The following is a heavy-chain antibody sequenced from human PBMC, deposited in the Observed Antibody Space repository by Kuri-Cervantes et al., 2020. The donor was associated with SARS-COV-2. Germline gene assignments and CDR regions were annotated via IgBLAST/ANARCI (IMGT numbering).Heavy chain of an antibody. J-gene: IGHJ6*02. Sequence: GESLKISCAASGFTFSSYSMNWVRQAPGKGLEWVSYISSSSSTIYYADSEKGRFTISRDNAKNSLYVQMNSLRAEDTAVYYCARVVGDTAMGYGMDVWGQGTTVTVSS. CDR2: ISSSSSTI. CDR1: GFTFSSYS. V-gene: IGHV3-48*01. CDR3: ARVVGDTAMGYGMDV. D-gene: IGHD5-18*01.